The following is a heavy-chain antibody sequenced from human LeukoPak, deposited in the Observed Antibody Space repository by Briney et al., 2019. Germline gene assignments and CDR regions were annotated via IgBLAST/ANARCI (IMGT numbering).Heavy chain of an antibody. V-gene: IGHV3-33*01. CDR3: VRGSGAYYDY. D-gene: IGHD1-26*01. CDR2: IWYDGSNR. J-gene: IGHJ4*02. CDR1: GFTFSSYG. Sequence: GGSQRLSCAASGFTFSSYGIHWVRQAPGKGLEWVALIWYDGSNRYYADSVKGRFTISRDNSKNMLYLQMNSLRAEDTAVYHCVRGSGAYYDYWGQGTLVTVTS.